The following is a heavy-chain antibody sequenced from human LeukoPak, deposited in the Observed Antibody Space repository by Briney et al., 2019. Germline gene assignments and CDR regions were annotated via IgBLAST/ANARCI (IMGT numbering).Heavy chain of an antibody. D-gene: IGHD3-10*01. CDR3: ARHGPWSPWFGEPMLNWFDP. CDR2: INHSGST. CDR1: GGSFSGYY. V-gene: IGHV4-34*01. J-gene: IGHJ5*02. Sequence: SETLSLTCAVYGGSFSGYYWSWIRQPPGKGLEWIGEINHSGSTNYNPSLKSRVTISVDTSKNQFSLKLSSVTAADTAVYYCARHGPWSPWFGEPMLNWFDPWGQGTLVTVSS.